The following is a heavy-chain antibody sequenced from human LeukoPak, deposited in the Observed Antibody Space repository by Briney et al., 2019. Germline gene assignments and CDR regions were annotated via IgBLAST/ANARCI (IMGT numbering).Heavy chain of an antibody. CDR1: GFTFSSYG. Sequence: GGSLRLSCAASGFTFSSYGMHWVRQAPGKGLEWVAFIRYDGSNKYYADSVKGRFTISRDNSKNTLYLQMNSLRAEDTAVYYCAKRGWGARGLWFGELPHFDYWGQGTLVTVSS. D-gene: IGHD3-10*01. J-gene: IGHJ4*02. V-gene: IGHV3-30*02. CDR2: IRYDGSNK. CDR3: AKRGWGARGLWFGELPHFDY.